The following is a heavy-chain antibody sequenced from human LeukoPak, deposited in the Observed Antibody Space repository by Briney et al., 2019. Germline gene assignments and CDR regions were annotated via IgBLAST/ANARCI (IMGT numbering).Heavy chain of an antibody. D-gene: IGHD3-3*01. CDR2: IKSKTDGGTT. J-gene: IGHJ6*02. V-gene: IGHV3-15*01. CDR1: GFTFSNAW. Sequence: GGSLRLSCAVSGFTFSNAWMRWVGQAPGGRGAWVGRIKSKTDGGTTDYAAPVQGRFTISRYYSNNTMYLQMNSLTTEDTAVYYGNTDVRGRDFWSGYYYYYYGIDVWGQGTTVTVSS. CDR3: NTDVRGRDFWSGYYYYYYGIDV.